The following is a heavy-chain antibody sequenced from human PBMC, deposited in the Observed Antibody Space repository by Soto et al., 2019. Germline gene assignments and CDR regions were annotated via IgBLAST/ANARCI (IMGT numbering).Heavy chain of an antibody. V-gene: IGHV2-5*02. Sequence: QITLKESGPPLVNPTQTLTLTCTFSGFSLNTSGMGVAWIRQPPGKALEWLAVIYWGDDKRYSPSLKSRLTITKDTSKNQVVLTVANMDPVDTATYYCALIYCSSSTCYAGSYYMDVWGKGTTVTVSS. CDR1: GFSLNTSGMG. CDR3: ALIYCSSSTCYAGSYYMDV. J-gene: IGHJ6*03. D-gene: IGHD2-2*01. CDR2: IYWGDDK.